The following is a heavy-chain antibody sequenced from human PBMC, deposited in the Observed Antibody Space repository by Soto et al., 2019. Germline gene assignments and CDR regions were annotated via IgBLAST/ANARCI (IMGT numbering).Heavy chain of an antibody. CDR2: ISAYNGNT. V-gene: IGHV1-18*04. Sequence: ASVKVSCKASGYTFTSYGISWVRQAPGQGLEWMGWISAYNGNTNYAQKLQGRVTMTTDTSTSTAYMELRSLRPDDTAVYYCARDRPRVTIFGVAYYGMDVWGQGTTVTVSS. D-gene: IGHD3-3*01. CDR1: GYTFTSYG. CDR3: ARDRPRVTIFGVAYYGMDV. J-gene: IGHJ6*02.